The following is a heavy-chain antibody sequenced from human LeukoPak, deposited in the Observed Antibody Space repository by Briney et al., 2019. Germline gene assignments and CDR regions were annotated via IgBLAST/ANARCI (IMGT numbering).Heavy chain of an antibody. CDR3: ARLQLLAIDS. J-gene: IGHJ4*02. D-gene: IGHD6-19*01. Sequence: AGGSLRLSCAASAFTFSSYAMSWVRQPPGKGLEWVSTISRSGGTLDYADSVTGRFTISRDNSKNTLYLQLNSLRAEGTAVYYCARLQLLAIDSWGQGTLVTVSS. V-gene: IGHV3-23*01. CDR2: ISRSGGTL. CDR1: AFTFSSYA.